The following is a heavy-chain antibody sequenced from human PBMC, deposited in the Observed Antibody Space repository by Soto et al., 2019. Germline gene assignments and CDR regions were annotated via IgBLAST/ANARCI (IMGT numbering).Heavy chain of an antibody. Sequence: SETLSLTCTVSGGSISSSSSYYWGWLRQPPGKGLEWIASIYYSGSAYYNPSLESRVTISVDTSKNQFSLMLNSVTAADTSVYYCARLTGIGNRRDFWGQGTLVTVSS. CDR1: GGSISSSSSYY. CDR3: ARLTGIGNRRDF. CDR2: IYYSGSA. D-gene: IGHD6-13*01. V-gene: IGHV4-39*01. J-gene: IGHJ4*02.